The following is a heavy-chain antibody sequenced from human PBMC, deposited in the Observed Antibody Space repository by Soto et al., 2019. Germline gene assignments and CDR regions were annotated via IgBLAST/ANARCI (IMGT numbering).Heavy chain of an antibody. J-gene: IGHJ5*02. CDR1: GGSISSSSYY. Sequence: QLQLQEWGPGLVKPSETLSLTCTVSGGSISSSSYYWGWIRQPPGKGLEWIGSIYYSGSTYYNPSLKSRVTISVDTSKNQFSLKLSSVTAADTAVYYCASSLRKNPSWFDPWGQGTLVTVSS. V-gene: IGHV4-39*01. CDR2: IYYSGST. CDR3: ASSLRKNPSWFDP.